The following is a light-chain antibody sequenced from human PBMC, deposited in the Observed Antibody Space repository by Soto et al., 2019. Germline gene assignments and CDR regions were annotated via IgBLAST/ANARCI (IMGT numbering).Light chain of an antibody. Sequence: DIQMTQSPSSLSASVGDRVTITCRASQGISNYLAWSQQKPGKAPKSLIYDASSLRSGVPSKFSGSGFGTEFTLTISSLQPEDFATYYCQQYSTYPITFGQGTRLEIK. J-gene: IGKJ5*01. CDR2: DAS. CDR1: QGISNY. CDR3: QQYSTYPIT. V-gene: IGKV1-16*02.